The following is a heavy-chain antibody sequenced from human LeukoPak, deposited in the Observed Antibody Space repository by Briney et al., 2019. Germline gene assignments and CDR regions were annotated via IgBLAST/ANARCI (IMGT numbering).Heavy chain of an antibody. V-gene: IGHV3-21*01. CDR1: GFTFSTYS. D-gene: IGHD4-23*01. CDR2: ISSGSRYI. J-gene: IGHJ4*02. Sequence: GGSLRLSCAASGFTFSTYSMNWVRQAPGKGLEWVSSISSGSRYIYYADSVKGRFTISRDNAKNSLYLQMNSLRAEDTAVYYCATGTEETTVVTPCYWGQGTLVTVSS. CDR3: ATGTEETTVVTPCY.